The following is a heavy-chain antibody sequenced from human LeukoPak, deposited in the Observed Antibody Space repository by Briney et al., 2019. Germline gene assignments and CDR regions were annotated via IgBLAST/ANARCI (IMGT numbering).Heavy chain of an antibody. CDR3: ARDRVPPYCSSTSCYVYYYGMDV. Sequence: PSQTLSLTCTVSGGSISSGGYYWSWIRQHPGKGLEWIGYIYYSGSTYYNPSLKSRVTISVDTSKNQFSLKLSSVTAADTAVYYCARDRVPPYCSSTSCYVYYYGMDVWGQGTTVTVSS. CDR2: IYYSGST. V-gene: IGHV4-31*03. D-gene: IGHD2-2*01. J-gene: IGHJ6*02. CDR1: GGSISSGGYY.